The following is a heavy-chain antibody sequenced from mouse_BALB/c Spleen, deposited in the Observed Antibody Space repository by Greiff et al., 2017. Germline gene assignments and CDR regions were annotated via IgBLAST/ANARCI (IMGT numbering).Heavy chain of an antibody. V-gene: IGHV1-20*02. CDR2: INPYNGDT. Sequence: VQLHQSGPELVKPGASVKISCKASGYSFTGYFMNWVMQSHGKSLEWIGRINPYNGDTFYNQKFKGKATLTVDKSSSTAHMELRSLASEDSAVYYCARYYRYDDGRYDFDYWGQGTTLTVSS. CDR3: ARYYRYDDGRYDFDY. J-gene: IGHJ2*01. D-gene: IGHD2-14*01. CDR1: GYSFTGYF.